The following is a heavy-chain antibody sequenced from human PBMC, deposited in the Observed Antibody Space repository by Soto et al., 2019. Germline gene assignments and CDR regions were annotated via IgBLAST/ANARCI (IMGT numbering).Heavy chain of an antibody. D-gene: IGHD6-13*01. J-gene: IGHJ4*02. CDR2: IYYRGNT. Sequence: SAKLCLRCTVSGGSLGTSERIGCRQPPGKGLEWIGYIYYRGNTDYNPSLKSRVTISLDTPKNQFSLKLSSVTAADTAVYYCARDLVAAAGTGGGYWGQGTLVTVS. V-gene: IGHV4-59*12. CDR1: GGSLGTSE. CDR3: ARDLVAAAGTGGGY.